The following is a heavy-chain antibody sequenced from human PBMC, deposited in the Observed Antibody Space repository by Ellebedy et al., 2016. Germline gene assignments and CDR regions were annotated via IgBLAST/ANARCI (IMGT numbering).Heavy chain of an antibody. CDR3: VRERNDYFSGTGPRWFDP. J-gene: IGHJ5*02. CDR2: IDSGGSS. CDR1: GFTVTNDY. V-gene: IGHV3-66*02. Sequence: GGSLRLXCVASGFTVTNDYMTWVRQAPGKGLEWVSVIDSGGSSYYADSVKGRFTISRDNPDNTQHLHMDSLRPEDTAMYFCVRERNDYFSGTGPRWFDPWGQGALVTVSS. D-gene: IGHD3-10*01.